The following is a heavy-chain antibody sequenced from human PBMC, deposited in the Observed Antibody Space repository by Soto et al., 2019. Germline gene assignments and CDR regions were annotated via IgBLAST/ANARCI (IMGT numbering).Heavy chain of an antibody. CDR3: ARLNRGSYYGMDV. V-gene: IGHV4-38-2*01. Sequence: PSETLSLTCAVSGYSISSGYYWGWIRQPPGKGLEWIGGIYHSGSTYYNPSLKSRVTISVDTSKNQFSLKLSSVAAADTAVYYCARLNRGSYYGMDVWGQGTTVTVSS. CDR1: GYSISSGYY. D-gene: IGHD1-26*01. CDR2: IYHSGST. J-gene: IGHJ6*02.